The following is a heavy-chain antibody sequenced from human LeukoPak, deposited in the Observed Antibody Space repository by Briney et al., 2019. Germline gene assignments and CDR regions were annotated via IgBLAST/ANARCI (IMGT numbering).Heavy chain of an antibody. CDR1: GFTFDDYA. CDR3: AKDSADYYDSSGYYNPAVPHIDY. D-gene: IGHD3-22*01. Sequence: GGSLRLSCAASGFTFDDYAMHWVRQAPGKGLEWVSGISWNSGSVGYADSVKGRFTISRDNAKNSLYLQMNSLRAEDTALYYCAKDSADYYDSSGYYNPAVPHIDYWGQGTLVTVSS. CDR2: ISWNSGSV. V-gene: IGHV3-9*01. J-gene: IGHJ4*02.